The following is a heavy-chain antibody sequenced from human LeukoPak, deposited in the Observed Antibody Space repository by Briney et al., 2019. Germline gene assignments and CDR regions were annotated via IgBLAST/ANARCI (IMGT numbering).Heavy chain of an antibody. CDR1: GGSISSYY. CDR3: ARVYGSSWYWFDP. J-gene: IGHJ5*02. CDR2: IYYSGST. V-gene: IGHV4-59*01. D-gene: IGHD6-13*01. Sequence: SETLSLTCTVSGGSISSYYWSWIRQPPGKGLEWIGYIYYSGSTNYNPSLKSRVTISVDTSKNQFSLKLSSVTAADTAVYYCARVYGSSWYWFDPWGQGTLVTVSS.